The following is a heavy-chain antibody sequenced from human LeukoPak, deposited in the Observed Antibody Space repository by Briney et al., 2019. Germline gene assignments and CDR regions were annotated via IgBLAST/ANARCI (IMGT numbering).Heavy chain of an antibody. J-gene: IGHJ4*02. V-gene: IGHV3-23*01. CDR1: GFTFSTYP. CDR3: TRLLGTESNY. D-gene: IGHD1-14*01. CDR2: ISGSGDDT. Sequence: PGGSLRLSCAASGFTFSTYPMIWVRQAPGKGLESFASISGSGDDTYYADSVKGRFTISRDNSKNTLFLQMNSLETEDTAVYYCTRLLGTESNYWGQGTLVTVSS.